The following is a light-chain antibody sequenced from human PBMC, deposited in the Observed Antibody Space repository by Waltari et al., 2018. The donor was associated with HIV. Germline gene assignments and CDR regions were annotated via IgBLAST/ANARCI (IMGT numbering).Light chain of an antibody. CDR1: VSNTGTHF. Sequence: TQPPSASDVPGQSPTFPRSVNVSNTGTHFGFWYPQLPGSAPKLLFSRNHRRPAGVDDRFSGARSGTSASLVIGALRAEDEADYYCASWDDGLEGHVFGGGTTVSVL. J-gene: IGLJ1*01. CDR3: ASWDDGLEGHV. V-gene: IGLV1-47*01. CDR2: RNH.